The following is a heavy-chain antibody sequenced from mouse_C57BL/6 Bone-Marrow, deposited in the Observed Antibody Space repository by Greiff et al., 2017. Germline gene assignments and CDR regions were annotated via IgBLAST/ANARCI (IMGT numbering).Heavy chain of an antibody. J-gene: IGHJ2*01. CDR1: GFNIKDDY. CDR3: TTIITTGY. CDR2: IDPENGDT. Sequence: DVKHQESGAELVRPGASVKLSCTASGFNIKDDYMHWVKQRPEQGLEWIGWIDPENGDTEYASKFQGKATITADTSSNTAYLQLSSLTSEDTAVYYCTTIITTGYWGQGTTLTVSS. D-gene: IGHD1-2*01. V-gene: IGHV14-4*01.